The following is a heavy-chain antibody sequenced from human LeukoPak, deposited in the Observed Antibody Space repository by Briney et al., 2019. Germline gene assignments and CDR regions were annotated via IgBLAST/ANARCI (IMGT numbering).Heavy chain of an antibody. V-gene: IGHV5-51*01. D-gene: IGHD4-23*01. CDR2: IYPGGSDT. CDR3: ARRYHGNSASGSPIWCFDY. CDR1: GYTFINYW. J-gene: IGHJ4*02. Sequence: ESLQISCKGSGYTFINYWIGWVRQMPGKGLEWMGIIYPGGSDTRYSPSFEGQVTISVDKFITTAYLQWSSLKASDTAMYYCARRYHGNSASGSPIWCFDYWGQGTLVTVSS.